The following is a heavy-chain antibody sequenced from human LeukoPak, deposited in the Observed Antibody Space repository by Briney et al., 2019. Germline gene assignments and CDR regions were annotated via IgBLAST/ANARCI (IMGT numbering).Heavy chain of an antibody. V-gene: IGHV4-34*01. J-gene: IGHJ5*02. D-gene: IGHD3-22*01. Sequence: SETLSLTCAVYGGSFIGFHWKWIRQPPGKGLELIGDINHSGSTNYNPPLTSRVTISVNPSNNHFSLNLSSVTAADTAFYYCADPPYYYEANGYSVAWGQGTLVTVSS. CDR1: GGSFIGFH. CDR3: ADPPYYYEANGYSVA. CDR2: INHSGST.